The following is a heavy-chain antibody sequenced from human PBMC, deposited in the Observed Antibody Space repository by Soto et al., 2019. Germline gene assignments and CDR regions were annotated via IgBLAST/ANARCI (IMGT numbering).Heavy chain of an antibody. CDR2: IYYSGST. J-gene: IGHJ4*02. D-gene: IGHD2-21*02. V-gene: IGHV4-59*01. CDR3: AREGDWRYFDH. Sequence: SETLSLTCTVSGGSISSNYWSWIRQPPGKGLEWIGYIYYSGSTNYNPSLKSRVTISVDTSKNQFSLKLSSVTAADTAVYYCAREGDWRYFDHWGQGTLVTVSS. CDR1: GGSISSNY.